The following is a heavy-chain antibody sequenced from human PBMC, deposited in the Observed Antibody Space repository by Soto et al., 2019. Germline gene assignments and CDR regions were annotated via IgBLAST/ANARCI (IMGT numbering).Heavy chain of an antibody. CDR2: ISYDGNNK. CDR1: GFTFSNYA. J-gene: IGHJ6*02. Sequence: QVQLVESGGGVVQPGRSLRLSCAASGFTFSNYAMYWVRQAPGKGLEWVAVISYDGNNKYYADSVKGRFTISRDNSKNTLYLQMNSRRAGDTAVYYCARAGCDGGSCYTLVGLGYGRDVWGQGTTVTVSS. V-gene: IGHV3-30-3*01. CDR3: ARAGCDGGSCYTLVGLGYGRDV. D-gene: IGHD2-15*01.